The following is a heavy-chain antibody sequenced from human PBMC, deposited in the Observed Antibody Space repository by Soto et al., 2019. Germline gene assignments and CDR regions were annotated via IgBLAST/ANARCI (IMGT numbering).Heavy chain of an antibody. Sequence: QVQLVQSGAEVKKPGSSVKVSGKASGGTFSIHTISWVRQAPGQGLEWMGGSANSAQKFQGRLTVTADESTSTVYLELCSLTSEDSAVYYCAREGPPDIAWFDPWGQGTLVSVSS. CDR1: GGTFSIHT. CDR2: SA. CDR3: AREGPPDIAWFDP. J-gene: IGHJ5*02. V-gene: IGHV1-69*01. D-gene: IGHD2-15*01.